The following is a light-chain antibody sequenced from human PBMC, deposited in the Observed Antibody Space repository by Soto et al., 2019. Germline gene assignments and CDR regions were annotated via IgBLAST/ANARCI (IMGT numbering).Light chain of an antibody. V-gene: IGKV3-20*01. CDR2: GTS. J-gene: IGKJ3*01. CDR1: QSVSSTY. Sequence: VLTQSPGTLSLSPGERATLSCRASQSVSSTYLAWYQQKPGQAPRLLIYGTSSRATGIPDRFSGSGSGTDFALTISRLEPEDFAVYYCQQYGSSPGFTFGPGTKVDIK. CDR3: QQYGSSPGFT.